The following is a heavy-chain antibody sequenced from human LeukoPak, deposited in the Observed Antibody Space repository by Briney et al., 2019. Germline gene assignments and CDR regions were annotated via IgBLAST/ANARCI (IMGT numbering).Heavy chain of an antibody. V-gene: IGHV4-59*01. Sequence: PSETLSLTCTVSGGSISSYYWSWIRQPPGKGLEWIGYIYYSGSTNYNPSLKSRVTISVDTSKNQFSLKLSSVTAADTAVYYCARARHSYGSYHFDYWGQGTLVTVSS. D-gene: IGHD5-18*01. J-gene: IGHJ4*02. CDR2: IYYSGST. CDR3: ARARHSYGSYHFDY. CDR1: GGSISSYY.